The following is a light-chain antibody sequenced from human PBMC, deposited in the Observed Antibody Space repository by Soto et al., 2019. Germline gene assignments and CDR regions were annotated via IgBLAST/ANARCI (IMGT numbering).Light chain of an antibody. CDR3: QQYGRSPPFT. V-gene: IGKV3-20*01. CDR1: QRVSSTY. Sequence: EIVLTQSPGTLSLSPGERATLSCRASQRVSSTYIAWYQQNPGQAPRLLIYGASSRATGIPDRFSGSGSGTDFTLTISRLEPEDFAVYFCQQYGRSPPFTFGQGTKVEIK. J-gene: IGKJ2*01. CDR2: GAS.